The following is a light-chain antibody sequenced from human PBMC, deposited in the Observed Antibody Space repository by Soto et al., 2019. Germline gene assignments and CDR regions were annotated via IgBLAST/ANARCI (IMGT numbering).Light chain of an antibody. V-gene: IGLV2-14*01. CDR1: SSDVGGFEY. J-gene: IGLJ1*01. Sequence: QSVLSQPASVSGSPGQSITISCTGTSSDVGGFEYVSWYQHQPAKAPKLIIYDVTKRPSGAYNRFSGSKSSNPASLTISGIQAEDEVDYYCGSITRSSISVFGNGTKVTV. CDR3: GSITRSSISV. CDR2: DVT.